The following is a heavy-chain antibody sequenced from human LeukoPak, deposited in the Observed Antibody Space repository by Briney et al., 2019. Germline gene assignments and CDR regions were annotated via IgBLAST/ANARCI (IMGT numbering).Heavy chain of an antibody. V-gene: IGHV3-15*01. CDR3: TTGLVVVAGLHFDY. CDR1: GFTFSNAW. CDR2: IKSKTDGGTT. Sequence: GGSLRLSCAASGFTFSNAWMSWVRQAPGKGLEWVGRIKSKTDGGTTDYDAPVKGRFTISRDDSKNTLYLQMNSLKTEDTAVYYCTTGLVVVAGLHFDYWGQGTLVTVSS. J-gene: IGHJ4*02. D-gene: IGHD2-15*01.